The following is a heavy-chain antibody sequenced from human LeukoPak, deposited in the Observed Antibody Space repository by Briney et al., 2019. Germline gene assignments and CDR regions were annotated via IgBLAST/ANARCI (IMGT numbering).Heavy chain of an antibody. CDR1: RFTFGDYA. J-gene: IGHJ4*02. V-gene: IGHV3-49*04. D-gene: IGHD3-9*01. CDR3: TRPSRYYDILTGFGRIDY. Sequence: GGSLRLSCTASRFTFGDYAMSWVRQAPGKGLEWVGFIRSKAYGGTTEYAASVKGRFTISRDDSKSIAYLQMNSLKTEDTAVYYCTRPSRYYDILTGFGRIDYWGQGTLVTVSS. CDR2: IRSKAYGGTT.